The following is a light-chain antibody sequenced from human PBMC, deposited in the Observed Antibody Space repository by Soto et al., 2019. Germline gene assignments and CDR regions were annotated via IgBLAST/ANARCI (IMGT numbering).Light chain of an antibody. CDR1: QSIGSW. J-gene: IGKJ3*01. Sequence: DIQMTQSPSTLSASVGDRVTITCRASQSIGSWLAWYQQKPGKAPKLLIYDASSLESGVPSRFSGSGSGTEFTLTISSLQPDGFATYYCQKYDILSFTFGPGTRVEIK. V-gene: IGKV1-5*01. CDR3: QKYDILSFT. CDR2: DAS.